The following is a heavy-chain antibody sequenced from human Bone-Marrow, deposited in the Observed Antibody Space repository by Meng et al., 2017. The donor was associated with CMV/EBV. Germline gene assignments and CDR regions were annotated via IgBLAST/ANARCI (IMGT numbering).Heavy chain of an antibody. J-gene: IGHJ4*02. V-gene: IGHV4-34*01. Sequence: SETLSLTCAVYGGSFSGYYWSWIRQPPGKGLEWIGSIYYSGSTYYNLSLKSRVTISVDTSKNQFSLKLNSVTAADTAVYYCARGTPMGNFDYWGQGTLVTVSS. D-gene: IGHD1-26*01. CDR3: ARGTPMGNFDY. CDR1: GGSFSGYY. CDR2: IYYSGST.